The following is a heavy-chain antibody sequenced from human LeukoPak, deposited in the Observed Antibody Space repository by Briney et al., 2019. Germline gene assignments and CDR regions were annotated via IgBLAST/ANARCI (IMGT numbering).Heavy chain of an antibody. CDR2: ISWNSGSI. CDR3: ARENQYYDFWGGNWFDP. CDR1: GFTFDDYA. J-gene: IGHJ5*02. D-gene: IGHD3-3*01. Sequence: GGSLRLSCAASGFTFDDYAMHWVRQAPGKGLEWVSGISWNSGSIGYADSVKGRFTISRDNAKNSLYLQMNSLRAEDTAVYYCARENQYYDFWGGNWFDPWGQGTLVTVSS. V-gene: IGHV3-9*01.